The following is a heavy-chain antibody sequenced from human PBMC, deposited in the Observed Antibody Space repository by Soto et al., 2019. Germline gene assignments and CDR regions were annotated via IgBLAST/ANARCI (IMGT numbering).Heavy chain of an antibody. D-gene: IGHD3-3*01. Sequence: PSETLSLTCAVYGGSFSGYYWSWIRQPPGKGLEWIGEINHSGSTNYNPSLKSRVTISVDTSKNQFSLKLSSVTAADTAVYYCARTTIGKSTIFGVVTNNWFDPWGQGTLVTVSS. CDR1: GGSFSGYY. CDR2: INHSGST. J-gene: IGHJ5*02. V-gene: IGHV4-34*01. CDR3: ARTTIGKSTIFGVVTNNWFDP.